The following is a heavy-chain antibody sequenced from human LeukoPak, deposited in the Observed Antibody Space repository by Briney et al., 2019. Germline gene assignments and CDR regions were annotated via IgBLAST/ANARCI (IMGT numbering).Heavy chain of an antibody. V-gene: IGHV5-51*01. J-gene: IGHJ5*02. Sequence: GESLKISCKGSGYIFTFYWIGWVRQMPGKGLEWMGIIYPRDSDTKYSPSFQGQVTVSVDKSIGTAYLQWSSLKASDTAMYYCARHRCSGGSCYSGGRWFDPWGQGTLVTVSS. CDR1: GYIFTFYW. D-gene: IGHD2-15*01. CDR3: ARHRCSGGSCYSGGRWFDP. CDR2: IYPRDSDT.